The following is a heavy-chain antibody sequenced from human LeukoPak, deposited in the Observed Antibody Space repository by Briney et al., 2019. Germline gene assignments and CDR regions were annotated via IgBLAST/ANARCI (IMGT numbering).Heavy chain of an antibody. J-gene: IGHJ4*02. CDR1: GHTFGNYY. CDR2: ISPNNGDT. D-gene: IGHD4-23*01. CDR3: ARENYGGDFEY. Sequence: ASVKVSCKASGHTFGNYYLHWVRQAPGQGLEWMGWISPNNGDTNYAQKFQGRVTLTWDMSFNTAYMDLSRLTSDDTAIYYCARENYGGDFEYWGQGALVTVSS. V-gene: IGHV1-2*02.